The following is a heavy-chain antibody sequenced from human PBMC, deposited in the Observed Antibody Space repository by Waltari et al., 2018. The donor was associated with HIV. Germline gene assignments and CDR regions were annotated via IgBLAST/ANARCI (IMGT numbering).Heavy chain of an antibody. Sequence: QVQLQESGPGQMKPSETLSLTCTVSGGSISNYFWSWIRQHPGKGLEWLGYIYYSGSTNYHPSLKSRVTISVDTSNSQFSLKLSSVTAADTAVYYCARGRGGGGSSGNWFDPWGQGTLVTVSS. CDR3: ARGRGGGGSSGNWFDP. D-gene: IGHD2-15*01. J-gene: IGHJ5*02. V-gene: IGHV4-59*01. CDR1: GGSISNYF. CDR2: IYYSGST.